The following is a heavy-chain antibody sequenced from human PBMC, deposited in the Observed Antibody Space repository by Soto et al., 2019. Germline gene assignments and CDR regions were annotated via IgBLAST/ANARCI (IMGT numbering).Heavy chain of an antibody. CDR2: ILHDGSAE. J-gene: IGHJ6*02. CDR3: ARSRDGYSFYFYYGMDG. V-gene: IGHV3-30*03. Sequence: GGSLRLSCAASGFTFTNYDMHWVRQAPGKGLEWMALILHDGSAEYYADSVKGRFTISRDNSKNTLYLQMNSLRAEDAAVYYCARSRDGYSFYFYYGMDGWGQGTTVTVS. CDR1: GFTFTNYD. D-gene: IGHD4-4*01.